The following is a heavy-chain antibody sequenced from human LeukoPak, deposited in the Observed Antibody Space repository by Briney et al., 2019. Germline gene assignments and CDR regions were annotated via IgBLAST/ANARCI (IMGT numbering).Heavy chain of an antibody. J-gene: IGHJ6*02. V-gene: IGHV3-23*01. Sequence: PGGSLRLSCAASGFTFSSYAMSWVRQAPGKGLEWVSAISGSGGSTYYADSLKGRFTISRDNAKNSLYLQLISLRAEDTAVYYCARVAFGLYVMDVWGQGTTVTVSS. CDR3: ARVAFGLYVMDV. CDR2: ISGSGGST. CDR1: GFTFSSYA. D-gene: IGHD3/OR15-3a*01.